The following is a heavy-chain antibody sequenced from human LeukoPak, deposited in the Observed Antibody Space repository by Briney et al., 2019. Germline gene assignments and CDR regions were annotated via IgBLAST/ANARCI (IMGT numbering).Heavy chain of an antibody. CDR3: ARDPGYFGVVIKGSNWFDP. J-gene: IGHJ5*02. Sequence: PSETLSLTCTVSGGSISSSSYYWGWIRQPPGKGLEWIGSIYYSGSAYYNPSLKSRVTISVDTSKNQFSLKLSSVTAADTAVYYCARDPGYFGVVIKGSNWFDPWGQGTLVTVSS. V-gene: IGHV4-39*07. CDR1: GGSISSSSYY. D-gene: IGHD3-3*01. CDR2: IYYSGSA.